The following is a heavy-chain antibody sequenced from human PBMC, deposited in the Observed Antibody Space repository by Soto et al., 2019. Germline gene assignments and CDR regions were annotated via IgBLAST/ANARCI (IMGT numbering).Heavy chain of an antibody. D-gene: IGHD6-6*01. V-gene: IGHV1-58*02. Sequence: SVKVSCKASGFTFTSSAMQWVRQARGQRLEWIGWIVVGSGNTNYAQKFQERVTITRNMSTSTAYMELSSLRSEDTAVYYCASWGGSSSSSDFDYWGQGTLVTVSS. CDR3: ASWGGSSSSSDFDY. J-gene: IGHJ4*02. CDR1: GFTFTSSA. CDR2: IVVGSGNT.